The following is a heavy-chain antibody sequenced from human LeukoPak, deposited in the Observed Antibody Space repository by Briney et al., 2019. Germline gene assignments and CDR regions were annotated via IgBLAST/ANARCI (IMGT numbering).Heavy chain of an antibody. V-gene: IGHV3-48*02. D-gene: IGHD1-26*01. Sequence: GGSLRLSCAASGFTFSTYNMNWVRQAPGKGLEWVSYISTDSDSIYCADSVKGRFPISRDNAKNSLYLQMNSLRDEDTAVYYCAIDAWDLPLDAFDIWGQGTMVTVSS. CDR1: GFTFSTYN. CDR2: ISTDSDSI. J-gene: IGHJ3*02. CDR3: AIDAWDLPLDAFDI.